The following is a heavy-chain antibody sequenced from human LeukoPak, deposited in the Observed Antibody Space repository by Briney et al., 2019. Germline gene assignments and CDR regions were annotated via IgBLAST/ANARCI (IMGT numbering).Heavy chain of an antibody. J-gene: IGHJ4*02. CDR3: AKDIGYCSGGSCLFSGFDY. V-gene: IGHV3-43*02. D-gene: IGHD2-15*01. CDR1: EFIFSGYW. Sequence: PGGSLRLSCAASEFIFSGYWMNWVRQAPGKGLEWVSLISGDGGSTYYADSVKGRFTISRDNSKNSLYLQMNSLRTEDTALYYCAKDIGYCSGGSCLFSGFDYWGQGTLVTVSS. CDR2: ISGDGGST.